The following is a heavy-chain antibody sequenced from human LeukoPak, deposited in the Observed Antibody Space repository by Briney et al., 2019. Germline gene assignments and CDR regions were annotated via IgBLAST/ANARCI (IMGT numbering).Heavy chain of an antibody. V-gene: IGHV3-7*01. CDR3: VGGDY. J-gene: IGHJ4*02. CDR1: GFTFSSYV. CDR2: INQDGSDK. Sequence: GGSLRLSCAASGFTFSSYVMHWVRQAPGKGLECVANINQDGSDKYYVDSVKGRFTISRDNTKNSLYLQMNSLRAEDTAVYYCVGGDYWGQGTLVTVSS.